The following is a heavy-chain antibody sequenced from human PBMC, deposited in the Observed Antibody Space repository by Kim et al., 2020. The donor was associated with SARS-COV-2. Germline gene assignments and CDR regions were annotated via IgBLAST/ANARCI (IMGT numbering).Heavy chain of an antibody. V-gene: IGHV1-69*01. CDR2: GAS. D-gene: IGHD1-1*01. Sequence: GASKSKQKFQGRVTIAADESTSTAYMELSSLTSDDTAVYYCAIGGSTTFDYWGQGTLVTVSS. J-gene: IGHJ4*02. CDR3: AIGGSTTFDY.